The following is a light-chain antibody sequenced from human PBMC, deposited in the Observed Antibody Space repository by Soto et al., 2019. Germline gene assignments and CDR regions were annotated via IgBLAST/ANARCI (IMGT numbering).Light chain of an antibody. J-gene: IGLJ1*01. CDR3: TSPTPGSLYV. V-gene: IGLV2-14*01. Sequence: QSVLTQPASVSGSPGQSITISCTGTSSDVGNYNYVSWYQQYPGRVPKLLIYMVSNRASGVSNRFSGSKSGNTASLTISGLQAEDEADYFCTSPTPGSLYVFGTGTKVTV. CDR1: SSDVGNYNY. CDR2: MVS.